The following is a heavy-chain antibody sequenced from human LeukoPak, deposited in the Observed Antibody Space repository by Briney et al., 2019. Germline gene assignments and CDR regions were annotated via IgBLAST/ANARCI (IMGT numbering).Heavy chain of an antibody. V-gene: IGHV3-11*06. Sequence: GGSLRLSCVASGFTFYDYHMSWIRLAPGKGLEWVSYISSSTSYTNYADSVKGRFTISRDNAKNSLYLQMNSLRAEDTAVYYCARGGIAVAGTGNSFDYWGQGTLVTVSS. CDR2: ISSSTSYT. CDR1: GFTFYDYH. J-gene: IGHJ4*02. D-gene: IGHD6-19*01. CDR3: ARGGIAVAGTGNSFDY.